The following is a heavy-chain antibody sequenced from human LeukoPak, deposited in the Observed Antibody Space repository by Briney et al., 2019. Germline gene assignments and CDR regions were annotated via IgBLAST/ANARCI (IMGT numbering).Heavy chain of an antibody. CDR1: GYTFTSYY. CDR3: ATSPPSGDSLDY. CDR2: INPSGGST. V-gene: IGHV1-46*01. Sequence: ASVKVSCKASGYTFTSYYMHWVRQAPGQGLEWMGIINPSGGSTSYAQKFQGRVTMTRDMSTSTVYMELSRLRSDDTAVYYCATSPPSGDSLDYWGQGTLVTVSS. D-gene: IGHD2-21*02. J-gene: IGHJ4*02.